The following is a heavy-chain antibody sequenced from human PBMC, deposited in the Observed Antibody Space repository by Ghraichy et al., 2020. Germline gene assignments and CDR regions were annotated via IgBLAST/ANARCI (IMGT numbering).Heavy chain of an antibody. CDR1: GFSFSDYS. J-gene: IGHJ2*01. V-gene: IGHV3-48*01. CDR3: ARLPLPRRAAVGDWYFDL. CDR2: ITGSSITI. Sequence: GESLNISCEGSGFSFSDYSMIWVCLTPRKALEWVSYITGSSITIFYTDSVKGRFTISRDNAKNSLYLQMNSLRAEDTAVYYCARLPLPRRAAVGDWYFDLWGRGTLVTVSS. D-gene: IGHD6-13*01.